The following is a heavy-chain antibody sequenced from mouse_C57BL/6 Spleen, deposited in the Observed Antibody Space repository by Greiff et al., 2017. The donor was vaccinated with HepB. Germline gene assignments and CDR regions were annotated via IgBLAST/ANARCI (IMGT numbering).Heavy chain of an antibody. CDR1: GFSLTSYG. J-gene: IGHJ4*01. CDR2: IWRGGST. V-gene: IGHV2-5*01. Sequence: VQLQQSGPGLVQPSQSLSITCTVSGFSLTSYGVHWVRQSPGKGLEWLGVIWRGGSTDYNAAFMSRLSITKDNSKSQVFFKMNSLQADDTAIYYCAKIGGNYGDYAMDYWGQGTSVTVSS. D-gene: IGHD2-1*01. CDR3: AKIGGNYGDYAMDY.